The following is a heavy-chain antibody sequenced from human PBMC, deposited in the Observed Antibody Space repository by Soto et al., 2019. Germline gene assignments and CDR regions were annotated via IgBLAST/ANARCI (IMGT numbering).Heavy chain of an antibody. D-gene: IGHD4-17*01. J-gene: IGHJ4*02. CDR2: ISAYNGNT. CDR1: GYTFTSYG. CDR3: ARDLTTVTYFDY. V-gene: IGHV1-18*01. Sequence: QVQLVQYGAEVKKPGASVKVSCKASGYTFTSYGISWVRLAPGQGLEWMGWISAYNGNTNYAHKLQGRVTTTTDTSTSTAYKELRSLRSDDTAVYYCARDLTTVTYFDYWGQGTLVTVSS.